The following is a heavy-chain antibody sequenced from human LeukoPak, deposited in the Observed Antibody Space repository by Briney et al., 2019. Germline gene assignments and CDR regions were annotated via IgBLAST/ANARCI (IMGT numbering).Heavy chain of an antibody. D-gene: IGHD3-10*01. CDR2: ISGSGDST. CDR3: AKNSFYYDSGSYFFGY. CDR1: GFTFSSYG. V-gene: IGHV3-23*01. Sequence: GGSLRLSCAASGFTFSSYGMSWVRQPPGKGLEWVSIISGSGDSTSYADSVKGRFTISRDISKNTLYLQMNSLRAEDTAVYYCAKNSFYYDSGSYFFGYWGQGTLVTVSS. J-gene: IGHJ4*02.